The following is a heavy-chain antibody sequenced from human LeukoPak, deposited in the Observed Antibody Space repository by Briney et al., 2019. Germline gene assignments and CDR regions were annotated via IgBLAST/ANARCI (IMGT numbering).Heavy chain of an antibody. CDR3: AKGYSSGWTPFDY. D-gene: IGHD6-19*01. CDR1: GLILRGHA. Sequence: GGSLTLSCEASGLILRGHAMSWVRQAPGKGLEWVSGIGDSGEIERYADSVKGRFTISRDNFRNTVYLEMRSLRPEDTAVYSCAKGYSSGWTPFDYWGQGTQVTVSS. V-gene: IGHV3-23*01. J-gene: IGHJ4*02. CDR2: IGDSGEIE.